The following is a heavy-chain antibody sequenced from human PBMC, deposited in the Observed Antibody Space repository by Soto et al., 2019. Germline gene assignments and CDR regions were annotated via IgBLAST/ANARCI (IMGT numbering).Heavy chain of an antibody. D-gene: IGHD2-21*02. Sequence: GGSRRLSGAASGFTFDTYWMNWVRQAPGKGQERLSRIKRDGTISSNADSVKCRITPSSDTGRNTRSRQINRLRAAHTAVYSCARLSGDHSAFFSYGMDARGQGTRVTVSS. CDR1: GFTFDTYW. J-gene: IGHJ6*02. CDR3: ARLSGDHSAFFSYGMDA. V-gene: IGHV3-74*01. CDR2: IKRDGTIS.